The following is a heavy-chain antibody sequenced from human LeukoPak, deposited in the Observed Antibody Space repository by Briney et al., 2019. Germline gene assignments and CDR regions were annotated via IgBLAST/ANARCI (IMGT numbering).Heavy chain of an antibody. V-gene: IGHV1-8*01. CDR1: GYTFTSYD. J-gene: IGHJ4*02. CDR2: MNPNSGST. CDR3: ATKDTAMAPFDY. Sequence: ASVKVSCKASGYTFTSYDINWVRQATGQGLEWMGWMNPNSGSTGYAQKFQGRVTMTRNTSISTAYMELSSLRSEDTAVYYCATKDTAMAPFDYWGQGTLVTVSS. D-gene: IGHD5-18*01.